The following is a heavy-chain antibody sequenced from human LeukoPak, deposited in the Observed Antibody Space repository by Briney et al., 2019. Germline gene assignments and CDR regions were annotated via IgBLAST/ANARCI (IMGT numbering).Heavy chain of an antibody. CDR2: ISAYNGNT. Sequence: ASVKVSCKASGYTFTSYGISWVRQAPGQGLEWMGWISAYNGNTNYAQKLQGRVTMTTDTSTSTAYMELRSLRSDDTAVYYCARDSPDILTGYFHEGDWFDPWGQGTLVTVSS. V-gene: IGHV1-18*01. CDR1: GYTFTSYG. J-gene: IGHJ5*02. D-gene: IGHD3-9*01. CDR3: ARDSPDILTGYFHEGDWFDP.